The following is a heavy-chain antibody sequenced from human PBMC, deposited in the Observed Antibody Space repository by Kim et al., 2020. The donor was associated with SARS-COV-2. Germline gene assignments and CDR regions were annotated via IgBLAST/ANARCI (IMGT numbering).Heavy chain of an antibody. Sequence: GGSLRLSCAASGFTFSSYSMNWVRQAPGKGLEWVSSISSSSSYIYYADSVKGRFTISRDNAKNSLYLQMNSLRAEDTAVYYCARDGGYCSGGSCYAFRVVYYYGMDVWGQGTTVTVSS. CDR1: GFTFSSYS. V-gene: IGHV3-21*01. J-gene: IGHJ6*02. D-gene: IGHD2-15*01. CDR2: ISSSSSYI. CDR3: ARDGGYCSGGSCYAFRVVYYYGMDV.